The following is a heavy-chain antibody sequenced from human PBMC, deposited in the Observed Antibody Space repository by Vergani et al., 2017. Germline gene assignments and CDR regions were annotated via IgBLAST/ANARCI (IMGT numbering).Heavy chain of an antibody. CDR1: GYTFTNYY. J-gene: IGHJ6*03. V-gene: IGHV1-46*01. Sequence: QVLLVQSGAEVKKPGASVRVSCKTSGYTFTNYYIHWVRQAPGQGLEWMGIINPSGGSTTYAQQFQGRLTMTRDTSTSTVYMDLSNLRSEDTAVYYCARGRGPKNVVVPAAIIPRPYYYMDVWGKGTTVTVSS. CDR2: INPSGGST. CDR3: ARGRGPKNVVVPAAIIPRPYYYMDV. D-gene: IGHD2-2*01.